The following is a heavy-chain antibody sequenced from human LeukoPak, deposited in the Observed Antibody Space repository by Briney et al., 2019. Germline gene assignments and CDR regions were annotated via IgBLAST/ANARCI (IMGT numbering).Heavy chain of an antibody. CDR1: GYTFTSYC. CDR3: ASVAFGTVTTGGGDFDY. D-gene: IGHD4-17*01. J-gene: IGHJ4*02. V-gene: IGHV1-18*01. Sequence: ASVKVSCKASGYTFTSYCISWVRQAPGQGLEWMGWISAYNGNTNYAQKLQGRVTMTTDTSSSTAYMELGSLRSDDTAVYYCASVAFGTVTTGGGDFDYWGQGTLVTVSS. CDR2: ISAYNGNT.